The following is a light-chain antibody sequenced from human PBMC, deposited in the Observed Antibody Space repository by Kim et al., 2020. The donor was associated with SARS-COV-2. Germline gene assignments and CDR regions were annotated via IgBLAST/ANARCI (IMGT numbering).Light chain of an antibody. J-gene: IGLJ3*02. CDR1: GSDVGGYNY. V-gene: IGLV2-11*01. CDR2: DVS. Sequence: GQSVTISCTGTGSDVGGYNYVSWYQQQPGKAPKLMIYDVSKRPSGVPDRFSGSKSGNTASLTISGLQAEDEADYYCCSYAGSYTWVFGGGTQLTVL. CDR3: CSYAGSYTWV.